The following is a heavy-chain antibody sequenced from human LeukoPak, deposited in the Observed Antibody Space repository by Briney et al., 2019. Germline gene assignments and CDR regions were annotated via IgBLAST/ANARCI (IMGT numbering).Heavy chain of an antibody. CDR2: ISDGGSDT. J-gene: IGHJ4*02. CDR3: AKALYGDYGRFDY. V-gene: IGHV3-23*01. D-gene: IGHD4-17*01. CDR1: GFTFSTYV. Sequence: SGGSLRLSCAASGFTFSTYVMSWVRQAPGKGLHWVSTISDGGSDTHYADSVKGRFTISRDNSKNTLYLQMNSLRAEDTAVYYCAKALYGDYGRFDYWGQGTLVTVSS.